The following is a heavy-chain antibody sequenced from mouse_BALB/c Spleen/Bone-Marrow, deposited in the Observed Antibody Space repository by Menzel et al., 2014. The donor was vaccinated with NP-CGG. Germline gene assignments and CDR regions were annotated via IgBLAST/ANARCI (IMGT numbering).Heavy chain of an antibody. J-gene: IGHJ4*01. D-gene: IGHD2-4*01. Sequence: VQLQQSGAELAKPGASVKMSCKASGYNFISYWMHWVKLRPGQGLEWIGYINPSTGYTEYNQKFKDKATLTADKSSSKAYMQLSSLTSEDSAVYYCARNYDYDGGYYAMDYWGQGTSVTVSS. CDR1: GYNFISYW. V-gene: IGHV1-7*01. CDR3: ARNYDYDGGYYAMDY. CDR2: INPSTGYT.